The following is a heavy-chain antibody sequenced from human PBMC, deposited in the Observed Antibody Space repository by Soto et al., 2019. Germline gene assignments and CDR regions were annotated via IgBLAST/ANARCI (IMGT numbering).Heavy chain of an antibody. V-gene: IGHV2-70*01. CDR3: ARTDPGIAAAGTYFDY. D-gene: IGHD6-13*01. CDR2: IDWDDDK. CDR1: GFSLSTSGMC. Sequence: SGPTLVNPTQTLTLTCTFSGFSLSTSGMCVNWIRQPPGKALEWLALIDWDDDKYYSTSLKTRLTISKDTSKNQVVLTMTNMDPVDTATYYCARTDPGIAAAGTYFDYWGQGTLVTVSS. J-gene: IGHJ4*02.